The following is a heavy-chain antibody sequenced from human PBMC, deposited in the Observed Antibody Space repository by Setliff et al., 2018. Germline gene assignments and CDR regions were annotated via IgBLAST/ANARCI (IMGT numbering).Heavy chain of an antibody. Sequence: GGSLRLSCAASGFTFSSYSMSWVRQAPGKGLDWVSYISGGGGTIYYADSVKGRFTISRDNAKNSLYLQMNSLRAEDTAVYYCARLALTGYDSSGYYYALEYYYYMDVWGKGTTVTVSS. CDR1: GFTFSSYS. V-gene: IGHV3-48*01. D-gene: IGHD3-22*01. CDR3: ARLALTGYDSSGYYYALEYYYYMDV. CDR2: ISGGGGTI. J-gene: IGHJ6*03.